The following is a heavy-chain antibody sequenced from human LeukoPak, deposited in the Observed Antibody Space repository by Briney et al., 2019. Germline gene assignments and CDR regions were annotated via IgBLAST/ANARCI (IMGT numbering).Heavy chain of an antibody. J-gene: IGHJ4*02. D-gene: IGHD3-3*01. Sequence: GASVKVSCKVSGYTLTELSMHWVRQAPGKGLEWMGGFDPEDGETIYAQKFQGRVTMTEDTSTDTAYMELSSLRSEDTAVYYCFTNRPRRGHFDYWGQGTLVTISS. CDR1: GYTLTELS. CDR2: FDPEDGET. V-gene: IGHV1-24*01. CDR3: FTNRPRRGHFDY.